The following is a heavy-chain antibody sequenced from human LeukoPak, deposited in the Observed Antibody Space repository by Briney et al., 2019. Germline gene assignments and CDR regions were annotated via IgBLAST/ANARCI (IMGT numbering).Heavy chain of an antibody. CDR3: AREGYCSGGSCYSGFDY. CDR1: GGTFTSYA. CDR2: IIPIFGTA. D-gene: IGHD2-15*01. J-gene: IGHJ4*02. Sequence: GASGKVSCKASGGTFTSYAISWVRQAPGQGLEWMGGIIPIFGTANYAQKFQGRVTITADKSTSTAYMELSSLRSEDTAVYYCAREGYCSGGSCYSGFDYWGQGTLVTVSS. V-gene: IGHV1-69*06.